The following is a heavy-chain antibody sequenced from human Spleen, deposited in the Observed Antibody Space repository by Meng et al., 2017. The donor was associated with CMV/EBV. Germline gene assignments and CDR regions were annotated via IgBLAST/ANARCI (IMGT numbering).Heavy chain of an antibody. Sequence: GGSLRLSCAVSGFTFSTHAMYWVRQAPGKGLEWVAVISYDGTSKYFGDSVKGRFTISRDNSNNTLYLEMNSLRAEDTAVYYCASLTTVTIIDYWGQGTLVTVSS. CDR1: GFTFSTHA. J-gene: IGHJ4*02. CDR3: ASLTTVTIIDY. V-gene: IGHV3-30*04. D-gene: IGHD4-17*01. CDR2: ISYDGTSK.